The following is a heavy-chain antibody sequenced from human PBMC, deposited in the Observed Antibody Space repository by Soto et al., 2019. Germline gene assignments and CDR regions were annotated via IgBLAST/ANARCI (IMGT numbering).Heavy chain of an antibody. D-gene: IGHD3-22*01. CDR3: SHPHYYDSSGYYFYYGMDV. Sequence: GGSLRLSCAASGFTFSNAWMNWVRQAPGKGLEWVGRIKSKTDGGTTDYAAPVKGRFTISRDDSKNTLYLQMNSLKTEDTAVYYCSHPHYYDSSGYYFYYGMDVWGQGTTVTVSS. V-gene: IGHV3-15*07. CDR2: IKSKTDGGTT. CDR1: GFTFSNAW. J-gene: IGHJ6*02.